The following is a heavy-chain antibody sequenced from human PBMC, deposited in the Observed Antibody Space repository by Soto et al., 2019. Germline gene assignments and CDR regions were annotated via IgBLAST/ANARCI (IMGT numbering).Heavy chain of an antibody. CDR2: ISGSGKTV. Sequence: GGSLRLSCVVSGFTFSDYHMAWIRQAPGKGLEWVSYISGSGKTVYYADSVEGRFTISRDNTKNSLFLQMNSLRAGDTAIYYYARNFLDFWSGVGFDPWGQGTLVTVSS. J-gene: IGHJ5*02. CDR1: GFTFSDYH. D-gene: IGHD3-3*01. CDR3: ARNFLDFWSGVGFDP. V-gene: IGHV3-11*01.